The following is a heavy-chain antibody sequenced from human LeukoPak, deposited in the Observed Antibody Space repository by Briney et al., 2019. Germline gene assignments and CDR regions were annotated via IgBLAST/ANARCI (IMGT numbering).Heavy chain of an antibody. V-gene: IGHV1-69*06. D-gene: IGHD4-11*01. J-gene: IGHJ4*02. CDR2: IIPIFGTA. Sequence: SVKVSCKASGGTFSSYAISWVRQAPGQGLEWMGRIIPIFGTANYAQKFQGRVTITADKSTSTAYMELSSLRSEDTAVYYCARQTTGYSNEDFVDYWGQGTLVTVSS. CDR1: GGTFSSYA. CDR3: ARQTTGYSNEDFVDY.